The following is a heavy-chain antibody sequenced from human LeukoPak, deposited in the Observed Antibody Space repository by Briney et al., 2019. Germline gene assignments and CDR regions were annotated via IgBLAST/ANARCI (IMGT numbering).Heavy chain of an antibody. Sequence: GGSLRLSCAASGLTFSSHWMHWVRHAPGKGLEWVSSISSSSSYIYYADSVKGRFTISRDNAKNSLYLQMNSLRAEDTAVYYCARGAQQLGFDYWGQGTLVTVSS. CDR2: ISSSSSYI. V-gene: IGHV3-21*01. J-gene: IGHJ4*02. D-gene: IGHD6-6*01. CDR1: GLTFSSHW. CDR3: ARGAQQLGFDY.